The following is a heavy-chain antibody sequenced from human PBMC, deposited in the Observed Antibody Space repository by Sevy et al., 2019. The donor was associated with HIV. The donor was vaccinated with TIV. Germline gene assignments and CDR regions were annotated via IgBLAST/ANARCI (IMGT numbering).Heavy chain of an antibody. V-gene: IGHV3-74*01. D-gene: IGHD6-6*01. CDR3: AGDGRAARDFDY. Sequence: GGSLRLSCAASGFTFSSYWMHWVRHAPGKGLVWVSRISSGGSSTSYADSVRGRFTISRDNAKNTLYLQMNSLRAEDTALYYCAGDGRAARDFDYWGQGTLVTVSS. CDR2: ISSGGSST. CDR1: GFTFSSYW. J-gene: IGHJ4*02.